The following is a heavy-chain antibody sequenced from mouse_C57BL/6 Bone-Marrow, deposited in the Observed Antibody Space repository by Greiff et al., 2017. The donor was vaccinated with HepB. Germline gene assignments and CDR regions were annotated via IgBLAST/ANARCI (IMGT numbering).Heavy chain of an antibody. Sequence: QVQLQQPGAELVMPGASVKLSCKASGYTFTSYWMHWVKQRPGQGLEWIGGIDPSDSYTNYNQKFKGKSTLTVDKSSSTAYMQLSSLTSEDSAVYYCARFRYWYFDVWGTGTTVTVSS. CDR3: ARFRYWYFDV. CDR1: GYTFTSYW. J-gene: IGHJ1*03. D-gene: IGHD3-2*02. CDR2: IDPSDSYT. V-gene: IGHV1-69*01.